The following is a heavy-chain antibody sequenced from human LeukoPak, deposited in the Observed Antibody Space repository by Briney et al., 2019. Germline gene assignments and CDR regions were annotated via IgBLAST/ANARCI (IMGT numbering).Heavy chain of an antibody. Sequence: PGGSLRLSCAASGFTFSSYWMHWVRQAPGKGLVWVSRINSDGSSTSYADSVKGRFTISRDNAKNTLYLQMNSLRAKDTAVYYCARVTYYYDSSGYPPDYWGQGTLVTVSS. CDR3: ARVTYYYDSSGYPPDY. V-gene: IGHV3-74*01. J-gene: IGHJ4*02. CDR1: GFTFSSYW. CDR2: INSDGSST. D-gene: IGHD3-22*01.